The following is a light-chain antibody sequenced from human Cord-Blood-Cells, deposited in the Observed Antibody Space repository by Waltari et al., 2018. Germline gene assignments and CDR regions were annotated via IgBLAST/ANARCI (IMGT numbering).Light chain of an antibody. V-gene: IGLV2-23*01. J-gene: IGLJ3*02. CDR3: CSYAPWV. Sequence: QSVLTQPASVSGSPGQSITISCTGTSSDVGSYNLVSWYQQHPGKAPKLMIYEGSKRPSGVSNRFSGSKSGNTASLTISGLQAEDEADYYCCSYAPWVFGGGTKLTVL. CDR1: SSDVGSYNL. CDR2: EGS.